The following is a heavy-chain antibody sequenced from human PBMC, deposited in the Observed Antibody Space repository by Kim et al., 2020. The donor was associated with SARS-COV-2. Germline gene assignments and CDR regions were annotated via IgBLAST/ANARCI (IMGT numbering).Heavy chain of an antibody. Sequence: NPSLKGRVTMSVDTSKNQFSLKLSSVTAADTAVYYCASSVLIYYYYGMDVWGQGTTVTVSS. CDR3: ASSVLIYYYYGMDV. V-gene: IGHV4-4*06. J-gene: IGHJ6*02.